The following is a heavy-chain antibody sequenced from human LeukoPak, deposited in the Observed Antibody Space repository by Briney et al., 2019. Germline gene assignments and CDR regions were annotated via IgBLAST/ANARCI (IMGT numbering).Heavy chain of an antibody. CDR2: ISSSSSYI. CDR3: ARRDYDILTGSLGY. V-gene: IGHV3-21*01. Sequence: GGSLRLSCAASGFTFSSYSMNWVRQAPGKGLDWVSSISSSSSYIYYADSVKGRFTISRDNAKNSLYLQMNSLRAEDTAVYYCARRDYDILTGSLGYWGQGTLVTVSS. J-gene: IGHJ4*02. CDR1: GFTFSSYS. D-gene: IGHD3-9*01.